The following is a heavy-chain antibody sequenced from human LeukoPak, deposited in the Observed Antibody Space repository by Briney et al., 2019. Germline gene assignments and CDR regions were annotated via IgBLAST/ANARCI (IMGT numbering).Heavy chain of an antibody. J-gene: IGHJ4*02. Sequence: GGSLRLSCAASGFTFSNYWMHWVRQAPGKGLVWVSRISTGGSTTSYADSVKGRFTISRDNAKNTQYLQMNSLRAEDTAIYYCAREDSGSGYDLDHWGQGTLVTVSS. V-gene: IGHV3-74*01. CDR3: AREDSGSGYDLDH. CDR1: GFTFSNYW. D-gene: IGHD3-22*01. CDR2: ISTGGSTT.